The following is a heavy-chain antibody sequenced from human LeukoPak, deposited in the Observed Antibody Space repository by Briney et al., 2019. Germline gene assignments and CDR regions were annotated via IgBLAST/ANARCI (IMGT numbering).Heavy chain of an antibody. J-gene: IGHJ4*02. D-gene: IGHD3-10*01. CDR2: IYNSGSST. Sequence: SGTLSLTCTVSDCSISIYYWNWIRQPPGKGLEWIGYIYNSGSSTIYNPSLQSRVTISVDMSKNQFSLRLSSVTAADTAVYFCVRDRELTYWGQGILVTVSS. V-gene: IGHV4-59*01. CDR1: DCSISIYY. CDR3: VRDRELTY.